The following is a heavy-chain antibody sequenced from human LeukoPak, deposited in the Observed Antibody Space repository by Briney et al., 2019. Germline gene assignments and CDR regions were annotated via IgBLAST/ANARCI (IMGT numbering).Heavy chain of an antibody. J-gene: IGHJ6*03. V-gene: IGHV4-39*07. CDR1: GGSISSSTYY. D-gene: IGHD5-24*01. CDR3: ARGVEMATILGGYYYYYYMDV. Sequence: PSETLSLTCSVSGGSISSSTYYWGWIRQPPGKGLEWIGSIYYSGSTYYNPSLKSRVTISVDTSKNQFSLKLSSVTAADTAVYYCARGVEMATILGGYYYYYYMDVWGKGTSVTVSS. CDR2: IYYSGST.